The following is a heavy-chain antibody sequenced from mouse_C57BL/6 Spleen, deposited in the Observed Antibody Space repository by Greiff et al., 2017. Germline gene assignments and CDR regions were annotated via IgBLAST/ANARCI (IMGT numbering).Heavy chain of an antibody. D-gene: IGHD2-1*01. CDR2: IDPSDSYT. CDR3: ARSGGKDYFDY. J-gene: IGHJ2*01. CDR1: GYTFTSYW. V-gene: IGHV1-50*01. Sequence: QVQLQQPGAELVKPGASVKLSCKASGYTFTSYWMQWVKQRPGQGLEWIGEIDPSDSYTNYNHKFKGKATLTVDTSSSTAYMQLSSLTSEDSAVYYCARSGGKDYFDYWGQGTTLTVSA.